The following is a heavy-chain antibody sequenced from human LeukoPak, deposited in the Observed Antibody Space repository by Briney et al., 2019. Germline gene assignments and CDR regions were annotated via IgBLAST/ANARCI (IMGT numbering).Heavy chain of an antibody. D-gene: IGHD2-2*01. J-gene: IGHJ4*02. Sequence: PSETLSLTCTVSGYSISSGYYWGWIRQPPGKGLEWIGTIYHSGSTYYNPSLKSRVTISVDTSKNQFSLKLTSVTAADTAVYYCARVRGYCSSTICYRYYFDYWGEATLVTVSS. CDR1: GYSISSGYY. CDR3: ARVRGYCSSTICYRYYFDY. V-gene: IGHV4-38-2*02. CDR2: IYHSGST.